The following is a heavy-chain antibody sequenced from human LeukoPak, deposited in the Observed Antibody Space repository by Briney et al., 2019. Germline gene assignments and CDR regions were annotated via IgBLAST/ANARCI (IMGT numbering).Heavy chain of an antibody. CDR1: GFTVSSNY. Sequence: GGSLRLSCSASGFTVSSNYMSWVRQAPGKGLEWVSTISETGGGTYYAASVKGRFTVSRDNSKNTLSLQMNSLRAEDTAIYYCAKDPQPAPMGAYFDFWGQGILVTVSS. CDR2: ISETGGGT. J-gene: IGHJ4*02. CDR3: AKDPQPAPMGAYFDF. D-gene: IGHD2-2*01. V-gene: IGHV3-23*01.